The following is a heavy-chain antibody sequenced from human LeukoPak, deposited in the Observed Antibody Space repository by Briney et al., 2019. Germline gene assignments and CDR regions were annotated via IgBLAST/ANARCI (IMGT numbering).Heavy chain of an antibody. Sequence: GASVKVSCKASGYTFTSYGISWVRQAPGQGLEWMGWISAYNVNTNYALKLQGRVTMTTDTSTSTAYMELRSLRSDDTAVYYCAREFSGVSSSSADYYYYVDVWGKGTTVTVSS. CDR1: GYTFTSYG. D-gene: IGHD6-6*01. CDR2: ISAYNVNT. J-gene: IGHJ6*03. CDR3: AREFSGVSSSSADYYYYVDV. V-gene: IGHV1-18*01.